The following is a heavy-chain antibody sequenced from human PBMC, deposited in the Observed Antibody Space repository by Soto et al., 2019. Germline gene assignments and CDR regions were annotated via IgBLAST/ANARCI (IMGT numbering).Heavy chain of an antibody. CDR1: GDSINTDYY. CDR2: IYYTGGT. J-gene: IGHJ5*01. V-gene: IGHV4-30-4*01. D-gene: IGHD3-22*01. CDR3: ERDTAPKDYDSHSYYPHFDS. Sequence: PPETLSLTCAVSGDSINTDYYWICIRQPPGKGLEWIGHIYYTGGTFYSPSLKSRLALSVDTSKNQFSLRLSSVTAADTAVYYCERDTAPKDYDSHSYYPHFDSWGQGALVTVSS.